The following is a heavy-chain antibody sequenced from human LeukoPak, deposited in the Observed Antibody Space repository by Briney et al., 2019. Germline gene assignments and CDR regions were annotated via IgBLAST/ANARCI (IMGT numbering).Heavy chain of an antibody. V-gene: IGHV1-18*01. D-gene: IGHD6-19*01. CDR2: ISADNGNT. J-gene: IGHJ4*02. CDR1: GYTFTSYG. Sequence: GASVKVSCKASGYTFTSYGISWVRQAPGQGLEWMGWISADNGNTNYAQKVQGRVTMTRDTSTSTVYMELRSPRSDDTAVYYCARDRQKGEQWLIPFDYWGQGTLVTVSS. CDR3: ARDRQKGEQWLIPFDY.